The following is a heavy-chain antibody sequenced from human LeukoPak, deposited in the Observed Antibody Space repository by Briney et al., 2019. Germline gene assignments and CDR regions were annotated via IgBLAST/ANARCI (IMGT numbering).Heavy chain of an antibody. J-gene: IGHJ4*02. CDR2: VSYDGSHE. CDR1: GFTFSSYG. D-gene: IGHD1-26*01. CDR3: ARAFGGSYSSTVDY. V-gene: IGHV3-30*03. Sequence: PGGSLRLSCAASGFTFSSYGMHWVRQAPGKGLEWVAVVSYDGSHEYYADSVKGRFTISRDNPKSTLYLQMNSLRPEDTAVYYCARAFGGSYSSTVDYWGQETLVTVSS.